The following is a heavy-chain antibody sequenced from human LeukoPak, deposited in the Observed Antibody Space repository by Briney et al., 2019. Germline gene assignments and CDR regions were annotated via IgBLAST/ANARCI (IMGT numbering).Heavy chain of an antibody. CDR3: TTRGGDTLMRTEAFDY. J-gene: IGHJ4*02. Sequence: ASVKVSCKASGGTFSSYAISWVRQAPGQGLEWMGGIIPIFGTANYAQKFQGRVTITADESTSTAYMELSSLRSEDTAVYYCTTRGGDTLMRTEAFDYWGLGTLVTVSS. D-gene: IGHD3-16*01. V-gene: IGHV1-69*13. CDR2: IIPIFGTA. CDR1: GGTFSSYA.